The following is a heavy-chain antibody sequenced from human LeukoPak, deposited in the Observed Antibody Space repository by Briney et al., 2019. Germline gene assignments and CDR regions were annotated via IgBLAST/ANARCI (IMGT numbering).Heavy chain of an antibody. CDR2: ISSSSSYI. CDR3: ARDRGVPAARPFDL. J-gene: IGHJ2*01. Sequence: GGSLRLSCAASGFTFSSYSMNWVRQAPGKGLELVSSISSSSSYIYYADSVKGRFTISRDNAKNSLYLQMNSLRAEDTAVYYCARDRGVPAARPFDLWGRGTLVTVSS. D-gene: IGHD2-2*01. V-gene: IGHV3-21*01. CDR1: GFTFSSYS.